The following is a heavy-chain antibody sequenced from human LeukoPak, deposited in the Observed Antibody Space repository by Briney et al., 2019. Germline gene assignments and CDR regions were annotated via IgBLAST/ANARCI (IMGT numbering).Heavy chain of an antibody. Sequence: GGSLRLSCAASGFTFSTYTMNWVRQAPGKGLEWVSYISSSSSNLFYADSVKGRFTISRDNAKNSLYLQMTSLRAEATAVYYFARDDTVTSHFDYWGQGTLVTVSS. CDR3: ARDDTVTSHFDY. CDR1: GFTFSTYT. CDR2: ISSSSSNL. D-gene: IGHD4-11*01. V-gene: IGHV3-48*01. J-gene: IGHJ4*02.